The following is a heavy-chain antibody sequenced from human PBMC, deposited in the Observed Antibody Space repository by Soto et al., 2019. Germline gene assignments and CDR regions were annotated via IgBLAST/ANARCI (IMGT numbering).Heavy chain of an antibody. Sequence: SETLSLTCTVSGDSISYYYWSWIRQPPGKGLEWIGYVYYDGSTKYNPSLESRVTMSMDTSKNQFSLKLSSVIAADTAVYYCVSYDRQSGRYSLDYWGQGTLVTVSS. CDR1: GDSISYYY. CDR3: VSYDRQSGRYSLDY. D-gene: IGHD3-10*01. CDR2: VYYDGST. V-gene: IGHV4-59*01. J-gene: IGHJ4*02.